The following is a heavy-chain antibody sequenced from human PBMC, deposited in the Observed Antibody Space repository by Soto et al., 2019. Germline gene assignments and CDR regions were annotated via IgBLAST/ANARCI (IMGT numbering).Heavy chain of an antibody. CDR3: ARNSATYYDFWSGYYSVPTGANDAFDI. CDR2: INPSGGST. V-gene: IGHV1-46*03. D-gene: IGHD3-3*01. Sequence: ASVKVSCKASGYTFTSYYMHWVRQAPGQGLEWMGIINPSGGSTSYAQKFQGRVTMTRDTSTSTVYMELSSLRSEDTAVYYCARNSATYYDFWSGYYSVPTGANDAFDIWGQGTMVTVSS. J-gene: IGHJ3*02. CDR1: GYTFTSYY.